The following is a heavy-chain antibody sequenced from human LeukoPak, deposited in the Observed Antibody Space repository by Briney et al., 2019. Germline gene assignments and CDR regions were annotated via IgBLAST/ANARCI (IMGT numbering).Heavy chain of an antibody. CDR1: GGSFSGYY. J-gene: IGHJ5*02. CDR3: ARGGRGWYAWFDP. CDR2: INHSGST. D-gene: IGHD6-19*01. V-gene: IGHV4-34*01. Sequence: SETLSLTCAVYGGSFSGYYWSWIRQPPGKGLEWIGEINHSGSTNYNPSLKSRVTISVDTSKNHFSLKLSSVTAADTAVYYCARGGRGWYAWFDPWGQGTLVTVSS.